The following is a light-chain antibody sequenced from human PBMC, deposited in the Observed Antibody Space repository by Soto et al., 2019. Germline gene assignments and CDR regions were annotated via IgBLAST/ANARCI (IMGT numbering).Light chain of an antibody. CDR3: QQRSNWRIT. J-gene: IGKJ5*01. CDR1: QSVSSY. Sequence: EIVLTQSPATLSLSPGERATLSCRASQSVSSYLAWYQQKPGQAPRLLIYDSSNRATRIPARFSGSESGTDFTLTISSLEPEKFEVYYCQQRSNWRITFGQGTRLEIK. CDR2: DSS. V-gene: IGKV3-11*01.